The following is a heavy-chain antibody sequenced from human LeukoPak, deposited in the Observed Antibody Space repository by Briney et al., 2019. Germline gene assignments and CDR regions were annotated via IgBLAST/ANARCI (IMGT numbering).Heavy chain of an antibody. D-gene: IGHD3-22*01. V-gene: IGHV3-49*04. CDR2: IRSKAYGGTT. Sequence: PGGSLRLSCAASGFTFSSYSMNWVRQAPGKGLEWVGFIRSKAYGGTTEYAASVKGRFTISRDDSKSIAYLQMNSLKTEDTAVYYCKTDSSGYYAFDYWGQGTLVTVSS. CDR1: GFTFSSYS. CDR3: KTDSSGYYAFDY. J-gene: IGHJ4*02.